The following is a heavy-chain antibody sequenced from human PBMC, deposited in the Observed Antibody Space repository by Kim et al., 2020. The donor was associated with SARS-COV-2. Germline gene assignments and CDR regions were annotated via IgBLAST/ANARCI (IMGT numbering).Heavy chain of an antibody. CDR1: GFTFRSYG. D-gene: IGHD6-13*01. CDR2: ISYDGSNK. J-gene: IGHJ3*02. Sequence: GGSLRLSCAASGFTFRSYGIHWVRQAPGKGLEWAAVISYDGSNKFYADSVKGRFTISRDNSKSTLYLQMNSLRPEDTAVYYCAVIAAGDSSAFDIWGQGTMVTVSS. CDR3: AVIAAGDSSAFDI. V-gene: IGHV3-30*03.